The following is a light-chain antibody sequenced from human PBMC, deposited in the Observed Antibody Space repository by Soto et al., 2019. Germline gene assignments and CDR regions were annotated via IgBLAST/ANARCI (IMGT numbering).Light chain of an antibody. Sequence: EIFFTQSPATLSLSPGERATLSCRASQSVKTFLVWYQQRNGQAPRLLIHGATTRDTGIPARFSGSGSGTECTLTISRLQSEDFEVYYCQQYNNWPRTFGQGTKVDIK. CDR1: QSVKTF. CDR3: QQYNNWPRT. J-gene: IGKJ1*01. V-gene: IGKV3-15*01. CDR2: GAT.